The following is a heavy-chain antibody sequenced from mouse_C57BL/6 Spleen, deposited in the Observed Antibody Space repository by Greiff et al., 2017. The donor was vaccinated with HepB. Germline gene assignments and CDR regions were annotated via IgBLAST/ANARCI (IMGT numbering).Heavy chain of an antibody. CDR1: GYTFTSYW. D-gene: IGHD1-1*01. J-gene: IGHJ2*01. Sequence: VQLQQPGAELVKPGASVKLSCKASGYTFTSYWMHWVKQRPGQGLEWIGMIHPNSGSTNYNEKFKSKATLTVDKSSSTAYMQLSSLTSEDSAVYYCARSITTVVATDFDYWGQGTTLTVSS. CDR2: IHPNSGST. V-gene: IGHV1-64*01. CDR3: ARSITTVVATDFDY.